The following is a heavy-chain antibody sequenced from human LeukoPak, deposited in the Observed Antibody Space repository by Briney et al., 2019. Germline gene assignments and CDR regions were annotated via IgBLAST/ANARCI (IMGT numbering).Heavy chain of an antibody. CDR3: ARVRSGYYCPDY. D-gene: IGHD3-22*01. CDR2: ISSSSSYT. V-gene: IGHV3-11*05. J-gene: IGHJ4*02. Sequence: GGSLRLSCAASGFTFSDYYMSWIRQAPGKGLEWVSYISSSSSYTNYADSVKGRFTISRDNAKNSLYLQMNSLRAEDTAVYYCARVRSGYYCPDYWGQGTLVTVSS. CDR1: GFTFSDYY.